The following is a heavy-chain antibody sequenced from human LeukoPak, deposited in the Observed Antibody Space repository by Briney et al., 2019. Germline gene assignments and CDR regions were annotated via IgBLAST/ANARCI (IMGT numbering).Heavy chain of an antibody. CDR3: AEDTYYYGSGSYWDY. V-gene: IGHV3-23*01. Sequence: GGSLRLSCAASGFTFSSYAMSWVRQAPGKGLEWVSAISGSGGSTYYADSVKGRFTISRDNSKNTLYLQMNSLRAEDTAVYYCAEDTYYYGSGSYWDYWGQGTLATVSS. J-gene: IGHJ4*02. CDR1: GFTFSSYA. D-gene: IGHD3-10*01. CDR2: ISGSGGST.